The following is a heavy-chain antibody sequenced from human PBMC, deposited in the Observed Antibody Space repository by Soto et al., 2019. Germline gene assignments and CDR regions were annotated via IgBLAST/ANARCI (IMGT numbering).Heavy chain of an antibody. J-gene: IGHJ5*02. CDR3: ARDREEAARWYQQGAPFRFDP. Sequence: GGSLRLSCAASGFTFSSYSMNWVRQAPGKGLEWVSSISSSSSYIYYADSVKGRFTISRDNAKNSLYLQMNSLRAEDTAVYYCARDREEAARWYQQGAPFRFDPWGQGTLVTVSS. D-gene: IGHD2-2*01. CDR2: ISSSSSYI. CDR1: GFTFSSYS. V-gene: IGHV3-21*01.